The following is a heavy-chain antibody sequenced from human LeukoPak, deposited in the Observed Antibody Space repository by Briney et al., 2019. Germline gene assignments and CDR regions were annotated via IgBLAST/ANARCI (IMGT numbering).Heavy chain of an antibody. J-gene: IGHJ3*02. CDR2: ISYSGST. CDR3: ARSKVGATTLYAFDI. Sequence: PSETLSLTCTVSGGSVSSGSYYWSWIRQPPGKGLEWIGYISYSGSTNYNPSLKSRVTISVDTSKNQFSLKLTSVTAADTAEYYCARSKVGATTLYAFDIWGQGTMVTVSS. CDR1: GGSVSSGSYY. D-gene: IGHD1-26*01. V-gene: IGHV4-61*01.